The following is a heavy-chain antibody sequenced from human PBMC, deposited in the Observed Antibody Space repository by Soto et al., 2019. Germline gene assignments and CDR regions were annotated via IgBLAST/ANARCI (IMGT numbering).Heavy chain of an antibody. CDR3: ARRRPWIAAAGGYQNWFDP. Sequence: GESLKISCKGSGYSFTSYWIGWVRQMPGKGLEWMGIIYPGDSDTRYSPSFQGQVTISADKSISTAYLQWSSLKASDTAMYYCARRRPWIAAAGGYQNWFDPWGQGTLVTVSS. V-gene: IGHV5-51*01. J-gene: IGHJ5*02. CDR1: GYSFTSYW. CDR2: IYPGDSDT. D-gene: IGHD6-13*01.